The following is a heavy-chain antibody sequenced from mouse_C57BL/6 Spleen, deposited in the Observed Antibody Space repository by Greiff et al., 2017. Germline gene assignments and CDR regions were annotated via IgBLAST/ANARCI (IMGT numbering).Heavy chain of an antibody. J-gene: IGHJ2*01. CDR3: TSVLIYYGNSYYFDY. V-gene: IGHV1-15*01. CDR2: IDPETGGT. Sequence: LVESGAELVRPGASVTLSCKASGYTFTDYEMHWVKQTPVHGLEWIGAIDPETGGTAYNQKFKGKAILTADKSSSTAYMELRSLTSEDSAVYYRTSVLIYYGNSYYFDYWGQGTTLTVSS. D-gene: IGHD2-1*01. CDR1: GYTFTDYE.